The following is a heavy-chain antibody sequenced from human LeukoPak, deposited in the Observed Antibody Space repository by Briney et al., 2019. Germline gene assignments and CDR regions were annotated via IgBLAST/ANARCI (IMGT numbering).Heavy chain of an antibody. CDR3: ARLAAAGLDS. V-gene: IGHV3-48*03. D-gene: IGHD6-13*01. Sequence: GGSLRLSCAASGFTFSSYEMNWVRQAPGKGLERLSYISSSGSTIYYAGSVKGRFTISRDNAKNSLHLQMHSLRGEDTAVYYCARLAAAGLDSWGQGILVTVSS. CDR1: GFTFSSYE. J-gene: IGHJ4*02. CDR2: ISSSGSTI.